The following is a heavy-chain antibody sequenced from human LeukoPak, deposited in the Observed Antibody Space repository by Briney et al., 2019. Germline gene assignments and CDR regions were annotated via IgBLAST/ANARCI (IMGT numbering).Heavy chain of an antibody. CDR3: ARVKEDVGAASGDYINH. J-gene: IGHJ5*02. V-gene: IGHV4-39*01. D-gene: IGHD4-17*01. CDR1: GGSISSSSYY. Sequence: TSETLTLTCTVSGGSISSSSYYWGWIRQPPGKGLEWIGTIYYSGSTYYSPSLKSRVTISVDTSKDQFSLKLRSVTAADTAVYYCARVKEDVGAASGDYINHWGQGTLVTVSS. CDR2: IYYSGST.